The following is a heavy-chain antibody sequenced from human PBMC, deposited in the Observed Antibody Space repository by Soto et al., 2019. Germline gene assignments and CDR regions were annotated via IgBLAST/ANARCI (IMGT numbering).Heavy chain of an antibody. CDR3: AREVREMATIHY. J-gene: IGHJ4*02. D-gene: IGHD5-12*01. Sequence: SETLSLTCTVSGGSISSYYWSWIRQPPGKGLEWIGYIYYSGSTNYNPSLKGRVTISVDTSKNQFSLKLSSVTAADTAVYYCAREVREMATIHYWGQGTLVTVSS. CDR1: GGSISSYY. CDR2: IYYSGST. V-gene: IGHV4-59*01.